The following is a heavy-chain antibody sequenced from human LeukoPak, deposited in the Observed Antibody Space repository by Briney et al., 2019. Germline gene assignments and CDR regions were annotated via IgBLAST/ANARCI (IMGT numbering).Heavy chain of an antibody. V-gene: IGHV3-9*01. Sequence: GGSLRLSCAASGFTFDDYAMHWVRQAPGKGLEWVSGISWNSGSIGYADSVKGQFTISRDNAKNSLYLQMNSLRAEDTALYCCAKDTPSGYYYGSGRLRIYYYYMDVWGKGTTVTISS. J-gene: IGHJ6*03. CDR3: AKDTPSGYYYGSGRLRIYYYYMDV. CDR1: GFTFDDYA. CDR2: ISWNSGSI. D-gene: IGHD3-10*01.